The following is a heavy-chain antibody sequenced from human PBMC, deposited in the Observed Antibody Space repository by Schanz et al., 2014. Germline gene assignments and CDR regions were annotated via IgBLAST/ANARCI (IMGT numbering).Heavy chain of an antibody. V-gene: IGHV3-21*01. J-gene: IGHJ4*02. Sequence: EVQMLESGGGLVQPGGSLKLSCSASGFTFRNYALSWVRQAPGKGLEWVSSISSSGGHIYYADSVKGRFTITRDIAKNSLSLQMNSLRAEDTAVYYCAREGEWGYDPPRHWGQGTLVTVSS. CDR3: AREGEWGYDPPRH. CDR1: GFTFRNYA. D-gene: IGHD5-12*01. CDR2: ISSSGGHI.